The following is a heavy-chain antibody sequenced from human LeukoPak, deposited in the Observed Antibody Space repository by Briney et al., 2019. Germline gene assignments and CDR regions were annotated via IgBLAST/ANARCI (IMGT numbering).Heavy chain of an antibody. D-gene: IGHD3-22*01. CDR1: GFTFSSYG. J-gene: IGHJ4*02. CDR3: AKDRWSSGLFDY. CDR2: ISYDGSNK. V-gene: IGHV3-30*18. Sequence: PGGSLRLSCAASGFTFSSYGMHWVRQAPGKGLEWVAVISYDGSNKYYADSVKGRFTISRDNSKNTLYLQMNSLRAEDTAVYYCAKDRWSSGLFDYWGQGTLVTVYS.